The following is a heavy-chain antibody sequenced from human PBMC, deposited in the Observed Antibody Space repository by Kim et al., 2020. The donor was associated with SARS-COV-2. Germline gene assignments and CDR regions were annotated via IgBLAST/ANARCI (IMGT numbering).Heavy chain of an antibody. CDR2: ISSNGFDT. V-gene: IGHV3-64*02. D-gene: IGHD2-2*01. J-gene: IGHJ4*02. CDR3: AREGHHCSGTACYVFDY. Sequence: GGSLRLSCAASGFIFHTYAMHWARQTPGKGLEYVSAISSNGFDTYYADSVRGRFTISRDNSKNTLFLQMGSLRPEDMGVYYCAREGHHCSGTACYVFDYWGQGTLVTVSS. CDR1: GFIFHTYA.